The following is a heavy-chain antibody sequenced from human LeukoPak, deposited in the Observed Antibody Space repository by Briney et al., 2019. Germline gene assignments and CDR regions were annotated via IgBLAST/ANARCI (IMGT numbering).Heavy chain of an antibody. CDR3: ATRLGQYFDN. Sequence: TGGSLRLSCAASGSTFSSYAMGWVRQAPGKGLDWVSAISGSGGSTYYADSVKGRFTISRDSSRKTLFLQMNSLRADDTAVYYWATRLGQYFDNWGQGSPVTVCS. V-gene: IGHV3-23*01. CDR1: GSTFSSYA. CDR2: ISGSGGST. J-gene: IGHJ4*02.